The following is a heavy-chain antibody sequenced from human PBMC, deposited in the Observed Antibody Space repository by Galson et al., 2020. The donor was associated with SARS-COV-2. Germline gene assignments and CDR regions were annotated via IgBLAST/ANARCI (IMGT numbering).Heavy chain of an antibody. CDR2: FDPEDGET. V-gene: IGHV1-24*01. D-gene: IGHD1-26*01. CDR3: ATARHDSGTYIYYYYGMDV. J-gene: IGHJ6*02. Sequence: ASVKVSCKVSGYTFTKLSIHGVRQAPGKGLEWMGGFDPEDGETIYAQKFQGRVTMTEDTSTDPAYMELSSLRSEDTAVYYCATARHDSGTYIYYYYGMDVWGQGTTVTVSS. CDR1: GYTFTKLS.